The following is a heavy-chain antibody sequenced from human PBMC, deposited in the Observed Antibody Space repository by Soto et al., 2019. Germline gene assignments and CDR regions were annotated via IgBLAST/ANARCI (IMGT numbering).Heavy chain of an antibody. J-gene: IGHJ4*02. V-gene: IGHV3-23*01. D-gene: IGHD1-26*01. CDR3: AKVLVGATVTGGIFDC. CDR2: VSGSGDST. CDR1: GFIFSTYA. Sequence: EVQLLESGGGLVQPGGSLRLSCAASGFIFSTYAMTWVRQAPGKGLDWVSGVSGSGDSTYYADSVKGRFTISRDNSKNTLYMQMISLIAEDSAVYYCAKVLVGATVTGGIFDCWGQGTLVTVSS.